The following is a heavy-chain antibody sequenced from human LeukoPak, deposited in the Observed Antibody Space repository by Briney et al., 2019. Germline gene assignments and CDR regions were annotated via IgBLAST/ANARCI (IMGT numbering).Heavy chain of an antibody. J-gene: IGHJ4*02. CDR3: ANLGGTTSTLLRY. CDR1: EFTFSGYA. Sequence: GGSLRLSCAASEFTFSGYAMTWVRQAPGKGLEWVSSISAGGDNTYYAESVKGRFTISRDNSKSTVYLQMNSLRVEDTAVYYCANLGGTTSTLLRYWGQGTLVTVSS. V-gene: IGHV3-23*01. CDR2: ISAGGDNT. D-gene: IGHD1-1*01.